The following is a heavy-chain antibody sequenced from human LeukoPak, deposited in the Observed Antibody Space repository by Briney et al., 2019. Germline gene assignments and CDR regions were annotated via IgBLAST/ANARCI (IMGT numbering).Heavy chain of an antibody. D-gene: IGHD4-17*01. CDR2: ISYDGSIK. J-gene: IGHJ4*02. Sequence: GRSLRLSCAASGFTFSSYGMHWVRQAPGKGLEWVAVISYDGSIKYYADSVKGRLTISRDSSKNTLYLQMNSLRAEDTAVYYCAKYGMTTVTYIDYWGQGTLVTVSS. CDR3: AKYGMTTVTYIDY. V-gene: IGHV3-30*18. CDR1: GFTFSSYG.